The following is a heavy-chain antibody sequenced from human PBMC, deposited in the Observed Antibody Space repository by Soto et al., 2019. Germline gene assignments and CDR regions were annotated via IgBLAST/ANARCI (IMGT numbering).Heavy chain of an antibody. CDR2: LGSKSDGGTA. D-gene: IGHD1-26*01. J-gene: IGHJ4*02. CDR3: VTSGVGVVRLDN. Sequence: EVQLVESGGGLAKPGGSLRLSCAASGVILSNTYMDWVRQAPGKGLEWVGGLGSKSDGGTADYAAPAKGRFTISRDDSKNTLYLQLDSLKSEDAAVYYCVTSGVGVVRLDNWGQGTLVTVSS. CDR1: GVILSNTY. V-gene: IGHV3-15*07.